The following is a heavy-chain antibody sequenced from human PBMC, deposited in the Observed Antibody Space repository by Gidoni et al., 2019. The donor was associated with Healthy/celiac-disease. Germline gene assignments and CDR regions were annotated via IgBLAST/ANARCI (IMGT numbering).Heavy chain of an antibody. Sequence: QVQLQQWGAGLLKPSETLSLTCAVYGGSFSGSYWSWIRQPPGKGLEWIGEINHSGNTNYNPSLKSRVTISVDTSKNQFSLKLSSVTAADTAVYYCARGRYYYDSSGYSWCLDPWGQGTLVTVSS. CDR1: GGSFSGSY. CDR2: INHSGNT. D-gene: IGHD3-22*01. J-gene: IGHJ5*02. CDR3: ARGRYYYDSSGYSWCLDP. V-gene: IGHV4-34*01.